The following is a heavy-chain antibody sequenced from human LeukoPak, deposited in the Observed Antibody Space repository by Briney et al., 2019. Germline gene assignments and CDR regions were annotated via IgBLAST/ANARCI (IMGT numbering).Heavy chain of an antibody. CDR1: GGTFSSYA. J-gene: IGHJ3*02. Sequence: SVKVSCKASGGTFSSYAISWVRQAPGQGLEWMGGIIPIFGTAIYAQRFQGRVTITAGESTSTAYMELSSLRSGDTAVYYCARVGGGITIFPLNAFDIWGQGTMVTVSS. V-gene: IGHV1-69*13. CDR3: ARVGGGITIFPLNAFDI. CDR2: IIPIFGTA. D-gene: IGHD3-3*01.